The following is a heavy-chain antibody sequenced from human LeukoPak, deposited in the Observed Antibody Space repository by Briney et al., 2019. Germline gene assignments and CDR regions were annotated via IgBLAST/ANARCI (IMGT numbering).Heavy chain of an antibody. J-gene: IGHJ4*02. CDR3: ARGRRIQLWLSVYYFDY. Sequence: GSLRLSCAASGFTFSNYEMNWVRQPPGKGLEWIGEINHSGSTNYNPSLKSRVTISVDTPKNQLSLKLSSVTAADTAVYYCARGRRIQLWLSVYYFDYWGQGTLVTVSS. D-gene: IGHD5-18*01. CDR2: INHSGST. V-gene: IGHV4-34*01. CDR1: GFTFSNYE.